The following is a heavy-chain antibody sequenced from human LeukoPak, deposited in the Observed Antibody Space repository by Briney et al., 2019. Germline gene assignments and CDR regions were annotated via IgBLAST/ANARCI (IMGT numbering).Heavy chain of an antibody. CDR3: ARQEQWLVRGRGNWFDP. V-gene: IGHV4-34*01. D-gene: IGHD6-19*01. Sequence: SETLSLTCAVYGGSFSGYYWSWIRQPPGKGLEWIGEINHSGSTNYNPSLKSRVTISVDTSKNQFSLKLSSVTAADTAVYYCARQEQWLVRGRGNWFDPWGQGTLVTVSS. CDR1: GGSFSGYY. J-gene: IGHJ5*02. CDR2: INHSGST.